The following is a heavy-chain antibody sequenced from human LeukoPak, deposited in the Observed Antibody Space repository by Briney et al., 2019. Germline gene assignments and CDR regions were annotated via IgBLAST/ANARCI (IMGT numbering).Heavy chain of an antibody. CDR2: ISSSGNTI. J-gene: IGHJ4*02. CDR3: ARSYSSSWHDGDY. CDR1: GFTFRNAW. V-gene: IGHV3-11*04. Sequence: KTGGSLRLSCAASGFTFRNAWMSWVRQAPGKGLEWVSYISSSGNTINYADSVKGRFTISRDNAKNSLYLRLNSLRAEDTAVYYCARSYSSSWHDGDYWGQGTLVTVSS. D-gene: IGHD6-13*01.